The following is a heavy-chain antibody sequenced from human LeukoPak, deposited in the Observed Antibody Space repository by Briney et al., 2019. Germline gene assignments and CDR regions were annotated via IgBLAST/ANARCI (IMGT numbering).Heavy chain of an antibody. CDR1: GFTFSSYG. D-gene: IGHD3-9*01. CDR2: IRYDGSNK. V-gene: IGHV3-30*02. J-gene: IGHJ4*02. CDR3: AKGDSFNFDY. Sequence: GGSLRLSCAASGFTFSSYGMHWVRQAPGKGLEWVAFIRYDGSNKYYADSVKGRFTISGDNSKNTLYLQMNSLRAEDTAVYYCAKGDSFNFDYWGQGTLVTVSS.